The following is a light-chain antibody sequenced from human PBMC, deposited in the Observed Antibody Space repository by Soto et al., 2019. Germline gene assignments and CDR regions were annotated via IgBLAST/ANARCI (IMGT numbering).Light chain of an antibody. Sequence: IQMTQYPSTLSAFVGDSVTITCRASQRLXTSLVWDQEKPGKAPKLLXDLASSLERGGPARLSGSGSGTDFTLSISSLQPDDFATYYCQQYGSYSRTFGQGTKVDIK. J-gene: IGKJ1*01. CDR1: QRLXTS. V-gene: IGKV1-5*03. CDR2: LAS. CDR3: QQYGSYSRT.